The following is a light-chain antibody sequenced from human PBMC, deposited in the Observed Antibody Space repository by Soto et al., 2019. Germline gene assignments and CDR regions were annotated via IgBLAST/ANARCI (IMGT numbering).Light chain of an antibody. CDR3: QQYGSSPNT. J-gene: IGKJ2*01. CDR1: QSVSRNY. Sequence: ELVLTQSPATLSLSPGERATLFCGASQSVSRNYIAWYQQKPGLAPRLLIYDASNRATGIPDRFSGSGSGTDFTLTISRLEPEDFAVYYCQQYGSSPNTFGQGTKLEIK. V-gene: IGKV3D-20*01. CDR2: DAS.